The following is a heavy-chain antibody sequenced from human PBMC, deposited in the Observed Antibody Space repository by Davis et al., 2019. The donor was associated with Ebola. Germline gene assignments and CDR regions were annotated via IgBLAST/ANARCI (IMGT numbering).Heavy chain of an antibody. J-gene: IGHJ4*02. CDR2: IGAGGTST. CDR1: GFTFSVYY. CDR3: AKARGSSCYSGIHY. V-gene: IGHV3-11*01. D-gene: IGHD2-15*01. Sequence: GESLKISCAASGFTFSVYYMSWIRQAPGKGLEWVSCIGAGGTSTYYGGSVKGRFTLSRDDSKNSVYLQMNSLRAEDTAVYYCAKARGSSCYSGIHYWGQGTLVTVSS.